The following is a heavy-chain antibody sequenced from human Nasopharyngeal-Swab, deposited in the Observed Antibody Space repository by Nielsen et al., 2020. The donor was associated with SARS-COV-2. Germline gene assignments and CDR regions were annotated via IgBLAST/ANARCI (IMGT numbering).Heavy chain of an antibody. CDR2: IIPIFGTA. V-gene: IGHV1-69*13. D-gene: IGHD2-2*01. Sequence: SVKVSCKASGGTFSSYAISWVRQAPGRGLEWMGGIIPIFGTANYAQKFQGRVTITADESTSTAYMELSSLRSEDTAVYYCARDRGYCSSTSCYDNWFDPWGQGTLVTVSS. CDR1: GGTFSSYA. CDR3: ARDRGYCSSTSCYDNWFDP. J-gene: IGHJ5*02.